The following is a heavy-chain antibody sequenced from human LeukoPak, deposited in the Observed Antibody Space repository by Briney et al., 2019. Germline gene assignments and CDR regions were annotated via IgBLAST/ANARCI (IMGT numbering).Heavy chain of an antibody. CDR2: ISSSGSTQ. J-gene: IGHJ4*02. CDR1: GFIFSKCE. V-gene: IGHV3-48*03. CDR3: ARVGQQQHYLDF. D-gene: IGHD6-13*01. Sequence: GGSLRLSCAASGFIFSKCEMNWVRLTPGKGLQWVSYISSSGSTQYYADSVKGRFSISRDDAKNSLYLQIDSLRVEDTAVYYCARVGQQQHYLDFWGQGTLVTVSS.